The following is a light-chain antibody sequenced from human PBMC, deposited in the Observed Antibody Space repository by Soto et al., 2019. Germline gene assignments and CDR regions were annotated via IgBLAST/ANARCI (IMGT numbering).Light chain of an antibody. V-gene: IGLV2-11*01. Sequence: LTQPRSVSGSPGQSVTISCTGTSSDVGGYNYVSWYQQHPGKAPKLMIYDVSKRPSGVPDRFSGSKSGNTASLTISGLQAEDEADYYCCSYAGSYTFYVFGTGTKVTVL. J-gene: IGLJ1*01. CDR1: SSDVGGYNY. CDR2: DVS. CDR3: CSYAGSYTFYV.